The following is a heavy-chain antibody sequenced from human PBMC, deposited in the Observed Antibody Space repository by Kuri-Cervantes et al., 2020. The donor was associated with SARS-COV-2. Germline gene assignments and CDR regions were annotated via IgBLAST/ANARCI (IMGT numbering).Heavy chain of an antibody. D-gene: IGHD2-2*01. CDR3: ARKDSPIVAPCDY. Sequence: SVKVSCKASGGTFSSYAISWVRQAPGQGLEWMGGIIPIFGIANYAQKFQGRVTITADKSTSTAYMELSSLRSEDTAVYYCARKDSPIVAPCDYWGQGTLVTVSS. CDR2: IIPIFGIA. J-gene: IGHJ4*02. V-gene: IGHV1-69*10. CDR1: GGTFSSYA.